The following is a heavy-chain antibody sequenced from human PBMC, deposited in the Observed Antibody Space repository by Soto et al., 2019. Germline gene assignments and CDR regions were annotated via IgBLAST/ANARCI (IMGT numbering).Heavy chain of an antibody. Sequence: QVQLVESGGGVVQPGRSLRLSCAASGFTFSSYGMHWVRQAPGKGLEWVAVISSDGSNKYYADSVKGRFTISRDNSKSTLHLQMNSLRAEDTAVYYCAKRDCIRTSCRQGYYCGMDVWGQGTTVTVSS. CDR2: ISSDGSNK. J-gene: IGHJ6*02. D-gene: IGHD2-2*01. CDR1: GFTFSSYG. CDR3: AKRDCIRTSCRQGYYCGMDV. V-gene: IGHV3-30*18.